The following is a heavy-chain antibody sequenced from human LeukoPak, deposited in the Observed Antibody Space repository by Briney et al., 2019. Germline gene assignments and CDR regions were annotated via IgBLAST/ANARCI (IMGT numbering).Heavy chain of an antibody. CDR3: TRKYCSSTSCFYLN. J-gene: IGHJ4*02. CDR2: ISSSSSYI. Sequence: GGSLRLSCAASGFTFSSYSMNWVRQAPGKGLEWVSSISSSSSYIYYADSVEGRFTISRDNAKNSLYLQMNSLRAEDTAVYYCTRKYCSSTSCFYLNWGQGTLVTVSS. D-gene: IGHD2-2*01. CDR1: GFTFSSYS. V-gene: IGHV3-21*01.